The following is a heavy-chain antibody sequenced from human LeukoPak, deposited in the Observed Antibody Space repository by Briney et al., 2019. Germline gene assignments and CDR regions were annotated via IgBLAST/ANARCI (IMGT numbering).Heavy chain of an antibody. CDR1: GGTFSSYA. CDR3: ARPGYSDPFDY. Sequence: GASVKVSCKASGGTFSSYAISWVRQAPGQGLEWMGGITPIFGTANYAQKFQGRVTITADESTSTAYMELSSLRSEGTAVYHCARPGYSDPFDYWGQGTLVTVSS. D-gene: IGHD5-18*01. J-gene: IGHJ4*02. CDR2: ITPIFGTA. V-gene: IGHV1-69*13.